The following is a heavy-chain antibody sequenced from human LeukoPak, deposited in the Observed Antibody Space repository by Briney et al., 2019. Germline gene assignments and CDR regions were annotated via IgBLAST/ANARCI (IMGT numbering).Heavy chain of an antibody. CDR3: ARDHNWGWDY. V-gene: IGHV3-66*01. CDR2: IYSGGST. CDR1: GFAVSSKF. D-gene: IGHD7-27*01. J-gene: IGHJ4*02. Sequence: PGGSLRLSCAASGFAVSSKFMSWVRQAPGKGLEWVSVIYSGGSTYYADPVKGRFTISRDSSKNTLFLQMNSLRAEDTAVYYCARDHNWGWDYWGQGTLVTVSS.